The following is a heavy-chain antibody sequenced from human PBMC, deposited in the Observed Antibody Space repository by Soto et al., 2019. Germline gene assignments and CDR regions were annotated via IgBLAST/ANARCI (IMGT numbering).Heavy chain of an antibody. J-gene: IGHJ4*02. D-gene: IGHD3-9*01. CDR2: ISGKDGNT. CDR1: GYTFTTYG. Sequence: QVQLVQSGGEVKEPGASVKVSCKASGYTFTTYGISWVRQAPGQGLEWMGWISGKDGNTKYAQKLQGRVTMTTDTSTSTAYMELRSLRSDDTAVYYCARDTSGYSDWLLSEVDFDYWGQGTLVTVSS. V-gene: IGHV1-18*01. CDR3: ARDTSGYSDWLLSEVDFDY.